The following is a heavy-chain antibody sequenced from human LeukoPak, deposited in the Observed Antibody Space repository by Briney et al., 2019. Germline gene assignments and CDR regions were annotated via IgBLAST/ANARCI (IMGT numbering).Heavy chain of an antibody. CDR2: INWNGGIT. CDR1: GFTFDDYA. V-gene: IGHV3-20*04. J-gene: IGHJ4*02. Sequence: RPGGSLRLSCAASGFTFDDYAMSWVRHAPGKGLEWVSGINWNGGITGYADSVKGRFTISRDNAKNSLYLRMNSLRAEDTALYYCARGGSGWPYYFDYWGQGTLVTVSS. CDR3: ARGGSGWPYYFDY. D-gene: IGHD6-19*01.